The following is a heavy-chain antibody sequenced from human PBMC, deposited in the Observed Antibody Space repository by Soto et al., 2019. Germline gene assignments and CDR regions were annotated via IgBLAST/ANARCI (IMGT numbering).Heavy chain of an antibody. CDR1: GFTFSSYS. J-gene: IGHJ5*02. CDR3: ARDHVGYDFWSGYFP. Sequence: GGSLRLSCAASGFTFSSYSMNWVRQAPGKGLEWVSYISSSSSTIYYADSVKGRFTISRDNAKNSLYLQMNSLRDEDTAVYYCARDHVGYDFWSGYFPWGQGTLVTVSS. CDR2: ISSSSSTI. D-gene: IGHD3-3*01. V-gene: IGHV3-48*02.